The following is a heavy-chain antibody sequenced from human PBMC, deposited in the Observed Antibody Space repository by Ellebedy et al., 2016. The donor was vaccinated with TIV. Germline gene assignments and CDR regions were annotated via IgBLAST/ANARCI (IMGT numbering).Heavy chain of an antibody. J-gene: IGHJ4*02. Sequence: GESLKISCAASGFTFSDYSMHWVRPAPGKGLEWVSYVSGGGSNIKYADFVKGRFTLSRDSAKHSLYLQVNSRRDEDTAVYYCARDFRCAFDHWGQGALVTVSS. CDR2: VSGGGSNI. CDR1: GFTFSDYS. D-gene: IGHD2-8*01. CDR3: ARDFRCAFDH. V-gene: IGHV3-48*02.